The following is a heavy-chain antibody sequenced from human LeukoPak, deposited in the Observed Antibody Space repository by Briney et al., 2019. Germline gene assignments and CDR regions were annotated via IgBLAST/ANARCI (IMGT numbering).Heavy chain of an antibody. CDR3: TRGIVGATTVGY. D-gene: IGHD1-26*01. V-gene: IGHV3-30-3*01. CDR2: ISYDGSNK. J-gene: IGHJ4*02. CDR1: GFTFSSYA. Sequence: GGSLRLSCAASGFTFSSYAMHWVRQAPGKGLEWVAVISYDGSNKYYADSVKGRFTISRDNAKNSLYLQMNSLRAEDTAVYYCTRGIVGATTVGYWGQGTLVTVSS.